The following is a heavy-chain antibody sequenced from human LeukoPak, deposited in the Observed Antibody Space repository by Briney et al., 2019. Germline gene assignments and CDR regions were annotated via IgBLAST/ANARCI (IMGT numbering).Heavy chain of an antibody. CDR2: IYYSGST. V-gene: IGHV4-59*01. D-gene: IGHD6-13*01. CDR1: GGSISSYY. J-gene: IGHJ4*02. CDR3: ARALAAAGSKIDY. Sequence: PSETLSLTCTVSGGSISSYYWTWIRQPPGKGLEWIGYIYYSGSTNYNPSLKSRVTISVDTSKNQFSLKLSSVTAADTAVYYCARALAAAGSKIDYWGQGTLVTVSS.